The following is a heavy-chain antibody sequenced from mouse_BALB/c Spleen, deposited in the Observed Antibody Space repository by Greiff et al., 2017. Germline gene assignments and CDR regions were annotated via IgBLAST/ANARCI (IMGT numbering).Heavy chain of an antibody. CDR1: GFTFTDYY. CDR3: ARVRGDFDY. Sequence: EVKLMESGGGLVQPGGSLRLSCATSGFTFTDYYMSWVRQPPGKALEWLGFIRNKANGYTTEYSASVKGRFTISRDNSQSILYLQMNTLRAEDSATYYCARVRGDFDYWGQGTTLTVSS. V-gene: IGHV7-3*02. CDR2: IRNKANGYTT. J-gene: IGHJ2*01.